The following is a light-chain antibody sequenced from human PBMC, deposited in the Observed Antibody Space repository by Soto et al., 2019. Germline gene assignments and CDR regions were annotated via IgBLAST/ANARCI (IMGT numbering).Light chain of an antibody. J-gene: IGKJ3*01. V-gene: IGKV3-20*01. Sequence: DIVLTQSPGTLSLSPGERATLSCRASQTVSSNNLAWYQQKRGQAPRLLIYGASSRAAAIPDRFRGSGSGKDLTLIISSLAPEDFAVYYCQQYGSSPFTFGPGTAVDIK. CDR3: QQYGSSPFT. CDR2: GAS. CDR1: QTVSSNN.